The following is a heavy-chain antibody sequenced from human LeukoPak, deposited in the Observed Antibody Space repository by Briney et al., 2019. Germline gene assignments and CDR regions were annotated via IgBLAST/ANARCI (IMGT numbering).Heavy chain of an antibody. CDR2: INSDGGIR. V-gene: IGHV3-74*01. Sequence: GGSLRLSCAASGFTFSNYWMHWVRQAPGKGLVWASRINSDGGIRNYADSVKGRFTVSRDNAKNALFLQMNSLRAEDTALYYCIRDLRVDDYWGQGTLVTVSS. CDR1: GFTFSNYW. J-gene: IGHJ4*02. D-gene: IGHD5/OR15-5a*01. CDR3: IRDLRVDDY.